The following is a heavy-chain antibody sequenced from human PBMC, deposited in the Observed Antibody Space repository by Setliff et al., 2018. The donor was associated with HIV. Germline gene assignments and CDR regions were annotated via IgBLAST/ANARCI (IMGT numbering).Heavy chain of an antibody. J-gene: IGHJ6*03. Sequence: SVKVSCKASGGTFRTFGISWVRQAPGQGLEWMGGSIPIFGTAKYAQKFQGRVTITADESTSTAYVELSSLRSEDTAVYYCATNPEMATINYYYYYMGVWGKGTTVTVSS. CDR2: SIPIFGTA. CDR3: ATNPEMATINYYYYYMGV. D-gene: IGHD5-12*01. V-gene: IGHV1-69*13. CDR1: GGTFRTFG.